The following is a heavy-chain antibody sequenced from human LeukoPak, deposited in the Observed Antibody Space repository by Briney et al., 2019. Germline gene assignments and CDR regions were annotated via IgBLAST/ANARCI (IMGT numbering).Heavy chain of an antibody. CDR2: INPNSGGT. Sequence: ASVKVSCKASGFIFTGYYMHWVRQAPGQGLEWMGWINPNSGGTKYAQKFQGRVTMTRDTSISTAYMDLSRLRSDDTAVYYCARDHPYSSGWHGRVEAFDLWVQGTTVTVSS. J-gene: IGHJ3*01. CDR3: ARDHPYSSGWHGRVEAFDL. V-gene: IGHV1-2*02. CDR1: GFIFTGYY. D-gene: IGHD6-19*01.